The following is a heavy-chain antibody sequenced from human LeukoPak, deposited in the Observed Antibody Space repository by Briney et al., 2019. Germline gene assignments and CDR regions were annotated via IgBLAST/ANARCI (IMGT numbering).Heavy chain of an antibody. D-gene: IGHD3-16*01. CDR3: ASQSYARFDP. V-gene: IGHV3-7*01. J-gene: IGHJ5*02. Sequence: GGSLRLSCAASGFTFSSHWMSWVRQAPGKGLEWVGNIKADGSEAYHVDSVKGRFTISRDNARNSLFLQMNSLRVEDTAVYYCASQSYARFDPWGQGTLITVSS. CDR2: IKADGSEA. CDR1: GFTFSSHW.